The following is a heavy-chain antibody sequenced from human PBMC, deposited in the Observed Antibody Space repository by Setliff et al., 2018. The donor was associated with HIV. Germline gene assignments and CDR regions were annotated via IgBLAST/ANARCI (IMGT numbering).Heavy chain of an antibody. J-gene: IGHJ4*02. CDR1: GGSFIGSSFQ. V-gene: IGHV4-39*07. CDR3: ARGPPFAY. CDR2: IAYSGTTMYT. Sequence: KSSETLSLTCTVSGGSFIGSSFQSTWIRQTPGKGLEWIADIAYSGTTMYTNYNPSLESRVIVSEDTSRDQFFLKLTSVTADGTAIYYCARGPPFAYWGQGLLVTVSS.